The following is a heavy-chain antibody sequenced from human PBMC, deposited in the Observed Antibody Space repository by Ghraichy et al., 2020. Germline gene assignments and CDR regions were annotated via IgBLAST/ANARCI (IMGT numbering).Heavy chain of an antibody. CDR3: ARAYQRITIFGVVIKKAKDGMDV. D-gene: IGHD3-3*01. Sequence: ASVKVSCKASGYTFTSYAMHWVRQAPGQRLEWMGWINAGNGNTKYSQKFQGRVTITRDTSASTAYMELSSLRSEDTAVYYCARAYQRITIFGVVIKKAKDGMDVWGQGTTVTVSS. CDR1: GYTFTSYA. CDR2: INAGNGNT. V-gene: IGHV1-3*01. J-gene: IGHJ6*02.